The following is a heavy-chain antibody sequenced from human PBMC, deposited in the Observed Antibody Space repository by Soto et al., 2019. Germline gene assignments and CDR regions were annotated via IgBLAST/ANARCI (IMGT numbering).Heavy chain of an antibody. D-gene: IGHD3-3*01. Sequence: SETLSLTCTVSGGSISSYYWSWIRQPPGKGLEWIGYIYYSGSTNYNPSLKSRVTISVDTSKNQFSLKLSSVTAADTAVYYCARQNYDFWSGYYATTAPFDYWGQGTLVTVSS. CDR3: ARQNYDFWSGYYATTAPFDY. CDR1: GGSISSYY. CDR2: IYYSGST. V-gene: IGHV4-59*08. J-gene: IGHJ4*02.